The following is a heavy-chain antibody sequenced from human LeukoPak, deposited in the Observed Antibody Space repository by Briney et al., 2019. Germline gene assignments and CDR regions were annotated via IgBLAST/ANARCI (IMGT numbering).Heavy chain of an antibody. Sequence: TETLSLTCTVSGGSISTYYWSWIRQPPGKGLEWIGYIYYSGSTNYNPSLKSRVTISVDTSKNQFSLKLTSVTAADTAVYYCARVNWSGYDFRGAFDIWGQGTMVTVSS. D-gene: IGHD5-12*01. CDR3: ARVNWSGYDFRGAFDI. CDR2: IYYSGST. V-gene: IGHV4-59*01. J-gene: IGHJ3*02. CDR1: GGSISTYY.